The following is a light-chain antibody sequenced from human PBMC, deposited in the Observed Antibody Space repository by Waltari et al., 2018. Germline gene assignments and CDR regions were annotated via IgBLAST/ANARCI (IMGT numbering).Light chain of an antibody. V-gene: IGLV3-19*01. Sequence: SYELTQDPAVSVALGQTVRITCQGDSLRTSYASWYQVKPGQAPVLVMYGKDRRPSGIPDRISGYTSGITSSLTITGARAEDEADYYSHSRNGRDNQVIFGGGTKVTVL. CDR3: HSRNGRDNQVI. J-gene: IGLJ2*01. CDR2: GKD. CDR1: SLRTSY.